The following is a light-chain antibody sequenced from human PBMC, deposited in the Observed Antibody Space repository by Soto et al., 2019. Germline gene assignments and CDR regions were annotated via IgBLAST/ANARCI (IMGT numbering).Light chain of an antibody. CDR2: EVS. V-gene: IGLV2-14*01. CDR1: SSDAGGYNY. J-gene: IGLJ2*01. CDR3: SSYTSSSTRVV. Sequence: QSVLTQPASVSGSPGQSITISCTGTSSDAGGYNYVSWYQQHPGKAPKLMIYEVSNRPSGVSNRFSGSKSGNTASLTISGLQAEDEADYYCSSYTSSSTRVVFGGGTKLTVL.